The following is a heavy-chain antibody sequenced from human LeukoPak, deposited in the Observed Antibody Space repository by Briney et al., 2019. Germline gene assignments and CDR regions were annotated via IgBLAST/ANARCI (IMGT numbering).Heavy chain of an antibody. Sequence: GGSLRLSCAASGFTFRNYWMTWVRQAPGKGLEWVANINQEGNDKYYVDSVKGRFTISRDNTKNSLFLQMNSQRAEDTAVYYCVVTRTRGDHWGQGTLVTVSS. J-gene: IGHJ4*02. CDR3: VVTRTRGDH. V-gene: IGHV3-7*03. D-gene: IGHD4-23*01. CDR1: GFTFRNYW. CDR2: INQEGNDK.